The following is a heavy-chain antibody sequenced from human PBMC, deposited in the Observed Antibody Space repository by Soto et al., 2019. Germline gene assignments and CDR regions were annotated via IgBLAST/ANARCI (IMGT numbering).Heavy chain of an antibody. CDR3: ALAGCSGGTNWLDP. CDR1: GGSIGSYY. D-gene: IGHD3-10*02. Sequence: SETPSLTCTVSGGSIGSYYWSWIGQPPGKGLEWIGYIYYSGSTNYNPSLKSRVTISVDTSKNQFSLKLSSVTAADTAVYYCALAGCSGGTNWLDPCGEGNLVTV. J-gene: IGHJ5*02. CDR2: IYYSGST. V-gene: IGHV4-59*01.